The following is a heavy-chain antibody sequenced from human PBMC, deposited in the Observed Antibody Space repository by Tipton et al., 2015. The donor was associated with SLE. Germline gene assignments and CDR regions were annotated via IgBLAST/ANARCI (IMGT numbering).Heavy chain of an antibody. CDR1: GGSISSSDFY. CDR3: ARAPPGNFWSAFYSGSPFDS. V-gene: IGHV4-39*06. CDR2: IYYSGNT. Sequence: LRLSCTVSGGSISSSDFYWAWIRQPPGKGLEWIGSIYYSGNTYHNPSLKNRVTISVDTSKNQFPLRLTSVTAADTAVYFCARAPPGNFWSAFYSGSPFDSWGQGTLVTVSS. J-gene: IGHJ4*02. D-gene: IGHD3-3*01.